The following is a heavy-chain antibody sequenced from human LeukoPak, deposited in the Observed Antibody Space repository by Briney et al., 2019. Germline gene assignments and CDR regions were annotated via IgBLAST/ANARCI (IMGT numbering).Heavy chain of an antibody. CDR2: IYSGGST. CDR3: ARDSSGHLDNWFDP. Sequence: GGSLRLSCVASGFTVSSNYMSWVRQAPGKGLEWVSVIYSGGSTYSADSVKGRFTISRDNSKNTLYLQMNSLRVEDTAVYYCARDSSGHLDNWFDPWGQGTLVTVSS. CDR1: GFTVSSNY. V-gene: IGHV3-53*05. J-gene: IGHJ5*02. D-gene: IGHD3-22*01.